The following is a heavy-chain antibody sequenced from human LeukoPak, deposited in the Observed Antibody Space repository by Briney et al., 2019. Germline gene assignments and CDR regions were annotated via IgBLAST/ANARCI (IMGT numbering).Heavy chain of an antibody. CDR3: TRDPNTPHYDILTGLLGWFDP. Sequence: TGGSLRLSCTASGFTFGDYAMSWFRQAPGKGLEWVGFIRSKAYGGTTEYAASVKGRFTISRGDSKSIAYLQMNSLKTEDTAVYYCTRDPNTPHYDILTGLLGWFDPWGQGTLVTVSS. V-gene: IGHV3-49*03. D-gene: IGHD3-9*01. CDR2: IRSKAYGGTT. J-gene: IGHJ5*02. CDR1: GFTFGDYA.